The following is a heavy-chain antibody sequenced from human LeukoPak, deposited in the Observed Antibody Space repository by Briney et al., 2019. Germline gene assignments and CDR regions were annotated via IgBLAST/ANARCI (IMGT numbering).Heavy chain of an antibody. CDR1: GFTFSSYE. D-gene: IGHD1-7*01. CDR2: ISSSGSTI. CDR3: ARDAITGTTP. Sequence: GGSLRLSCAASGFTFSSYEMNWVRQAPGKGLEWVSYISSSGSTIYYADSVKGRFTISRDNAKNPLYLQMNSLRAEDTAVYYCARDAITGTTPWGQGTLVTVSS. J-gene: IGHJ4*02. V-gene: IGHV3-48*03.